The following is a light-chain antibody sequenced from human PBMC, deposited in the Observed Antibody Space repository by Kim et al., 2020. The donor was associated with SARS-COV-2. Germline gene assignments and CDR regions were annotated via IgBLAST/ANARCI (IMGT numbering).Light chain of an antibody. Sequence: VSPGERVTLACRASQNVGTYLAWYRQKPGQAPRLLIYGASTRPTGIPARFSDSGSGTEFTLTISSLQSEDFAVYHCQQYNKWPWTFGQGTKVEIK. V-gene: IGKV3-15*01. CDR3: QQYNKWPWT. CDR1: QNVGTY. J-gene: IGKJ1*01. CDR2: GAS.